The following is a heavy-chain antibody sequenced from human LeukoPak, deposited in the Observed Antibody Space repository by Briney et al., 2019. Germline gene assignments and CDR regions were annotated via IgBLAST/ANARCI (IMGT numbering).Heavy chain of an antibody. CDR1: GFTFSSFG. V-gene: IGHV3-33*01. D-gene: IGHD5-24*01. CDR3: ARRDGYDFDY. CDR2: IWYDGSNK. Sequence: GGSLRLSCAASGFTFSSFGMHWVRQAPGKGLEWVAVIWYDGSNKYYADSVKGRFTISRDNSKNTLYLQMNSLSAEDTAVYYCARRDGYDFDYWGQGTLVTVSS. J-gene: IGHJ4*02.